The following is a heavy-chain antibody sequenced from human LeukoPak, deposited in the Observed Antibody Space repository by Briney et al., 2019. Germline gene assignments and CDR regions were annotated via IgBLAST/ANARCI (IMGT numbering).Heavy chain of an antibody. J-gene: IGHJ3*02. CDR1: GGSISSYY. D-gene: IGHD2-2*01. V-gene: IGHV4-59*08. CDR2: IYYSGST. CDR3: ARHMRYCSSTSCSDAFDI. Sequence: PSETLSLTCTVSGGSISSYYWSWIRQPPGKGLEWIGYIYYSGSTNYNPSLKNRVTISVDTSKNQFSLNLSSVTAADTAVYYCARHMRYCSSTSCSDAFDIWGQGTMVTVSS.